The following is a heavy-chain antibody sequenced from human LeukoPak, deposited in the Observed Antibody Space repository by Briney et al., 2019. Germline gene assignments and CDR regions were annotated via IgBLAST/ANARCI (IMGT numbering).Heavy chain of an antibody. CDR3: ARSLWFGGPFDY. J-gene: IGHJ4*02. Sequence: ASVKVSCKASGYTFTGYYMHWVRQAPGQGLEWMGWINPNSGGTNYAQKFQGRVTMTRDTSISTAYMELSRLRSDDTAVYYCARSLWFGGPFDYWGRGTLVTVSS. CDR1: GYTFTGYY. CDR2: INPNSGGT. V-gene: IGHV1-2*02. D-gene: IGHD3-10*01.